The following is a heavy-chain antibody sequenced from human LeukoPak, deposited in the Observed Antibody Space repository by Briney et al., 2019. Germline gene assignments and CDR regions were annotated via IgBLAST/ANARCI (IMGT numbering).Heavy chain of an antibody. D-gene: IGHD1-1*01. CDR1: GFTFSSYA. J-gene: IGHJ3*02. CDR2: ISGSGGST. CDR3: AKTLRNDMLRNPFDI. Sequence: GGSLRLSCAASGFTFSSYAMSWVRQAPGKGLEWVSAISGSGGSTYYADSVKGRFTISRDNSRNTLYLQMSSLRGEDTAMYYCAKTLRNDMLRNPFDIWGQGTMVTVSS. V-gene: IGHV3-23*01.